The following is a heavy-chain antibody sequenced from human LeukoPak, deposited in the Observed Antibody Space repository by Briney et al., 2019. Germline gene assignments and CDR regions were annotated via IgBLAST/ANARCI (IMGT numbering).Heavy chain of an antibody. CDR2: INHSGST. CDR3: ARPRYGSGSLDS. CDR1: GGSFSGSY. D-gene: IGHD3-10*01. Sequence: KASETLSLTCAVYGGSFSGSYWTWIRQPPGKGLEWIGEINHSGSTTYNPSLNNRVTISVDTSKNQFSLKLSSVTAVDTAVYYCARPRYGSGSLDSWGQGTLVTVSS. V-gene: IGHV4-34*01. J-gene: IGHJ4*02.